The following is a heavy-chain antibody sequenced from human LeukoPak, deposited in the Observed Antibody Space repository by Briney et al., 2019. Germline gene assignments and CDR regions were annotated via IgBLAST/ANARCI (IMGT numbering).Heavy chain of an antibody. Sequence: NPSETLSLTCTVSGGSIGSYYWSWMRQFAGNGLEWIGRIYNSGTTHYNPSLKSRVTISVDTSKNQTSLKLTSVTAADTAVYYCASDGGRSNLAVLWGQGTLVTVSS. CDR3: ASDGGRSNLAVL. CDR1: GGSIGSYY. V-gene: IGHV4-4*07. D-gene: IGHD6-19*01. CDR2: IYNSGTT. J-gene: IGHJ4*02.